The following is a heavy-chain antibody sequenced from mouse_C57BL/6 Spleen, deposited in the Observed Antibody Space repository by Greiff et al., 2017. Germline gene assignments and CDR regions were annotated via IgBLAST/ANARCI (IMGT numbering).Heavy chain of an antibody. J-gene: IGHJ2*01. CDR1: GYTFTSYW. V-gene: IGHV1-64*01. Sequence: QVQLQQPGAELVKPGASVKLSCKASGYTFTSYWMHWVKQRPGQGLEWIGMIHPNSGSTNYNEKFKSKATLTVDKSSSTAYMQLSSLTSEDSAVYYCARSTVVATEDYFDYGGQGTTLTVSS. CDR2: IHPNSGST. D-gene: IGHD1-1*01. CDR3: ARSTVVATEDYFDY.